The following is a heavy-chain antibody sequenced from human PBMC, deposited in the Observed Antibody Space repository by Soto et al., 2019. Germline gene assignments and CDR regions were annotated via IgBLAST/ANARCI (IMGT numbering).Heavy chain of an antibody. V-gene: IGHV1-69*13. CDR2: IIPIFGTA. D-gene: IGHD4-17*01. J-gene: IGHJ5*02. CDR3: AAEIDDYADFNH. CDR1: GGTFSSYA. Sequence: SVKVSCKASGGTFSSYAISWVRQAPGQGLEWMGGIIPIFGTASYAQKLQGRVTISADESTSTAYMELSSLRSEDTAVYYCAAEIDDYADFNHWGQGTPVTVSS.